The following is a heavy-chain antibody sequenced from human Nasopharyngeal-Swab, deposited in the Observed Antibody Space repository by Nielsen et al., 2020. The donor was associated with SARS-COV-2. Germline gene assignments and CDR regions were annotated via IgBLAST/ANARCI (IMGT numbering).Heavy chain of an antibody. Sequence: SCTVSGGSISSGGYYWSWIRQHPGKGLEWIGYIYYSGSTYYNPSLKSRVTISVDTSKNQFSLKLSSVTAADTAVYYCARDRAITPRHCSGGSCSFDYWGQGTLVTVSS. D-gene: IGHD2-15*01. V-gene: IGHV4-31*02. J-gene: IGHJ4*02. CDR2: IYYSGST. CDR1: GGSISSGGYY. CDR3: ARDRAITPRHCSGGSCSFDY.